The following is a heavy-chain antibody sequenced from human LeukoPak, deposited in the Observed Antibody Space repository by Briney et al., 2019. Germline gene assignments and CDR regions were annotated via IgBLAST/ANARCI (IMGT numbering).Heavy chain of an antibody. V-gene: IGHV1-46*01. J-gene: IGHJ6*02. D-gene: IGHD1-26*01. Sequence: GASVKVSCKASGYTFTSYYMHWVRQAPGQGLEWVGIINPSGGSTSYAQKFQGRVTMTRDTSTSTVYMELSSLRSEDTAVYYCARDGGATTDYYYGMDVWGQGTTVTVSS. CDR1: GYTFTSYY. CDR3: ARDGGATTDYYYGMDV. CDR2: INPSGGST.